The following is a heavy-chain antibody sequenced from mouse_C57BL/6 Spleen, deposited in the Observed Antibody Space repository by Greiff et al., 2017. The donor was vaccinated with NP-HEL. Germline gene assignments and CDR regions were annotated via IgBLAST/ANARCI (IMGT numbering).Heavy chain of an antibody. CDR1: GYTFTDYN. Sequence: EVQLQQSGPELVKPGASVKIPCKASGYTFTDYNMDWVKQSHGKSLEWIGDINPNNGGTIYNQKFKGKATLTVDKSSSTAYMELSSLTSEDTAVYYCARSPLYYCGSSYYFDYWGQGTTLTVSS. D-gene: IGHD1-1*01. J-gene: IGHJ2*01. CDR3: ARSPLYYCGSSYYFDY. CDR2: INPNNGGT. V-gene: IGHV1-18*01.